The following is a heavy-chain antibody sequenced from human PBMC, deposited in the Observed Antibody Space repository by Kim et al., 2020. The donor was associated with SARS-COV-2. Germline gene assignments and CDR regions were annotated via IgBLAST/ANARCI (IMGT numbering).Heavy chain of an antibody. CDR3: ASVSGIYHGAFGI. D-gene: IGHD1-26*01. Sequence: SETLSLTCTVSGGSISSYYWGWIRQPAGKGLEWIGRLQSIGNSKYNPSLRGRVTMSVDTSNNQFSLKLTPVTAEDTAVYYCASVSGIYHGAFGIWAQGT. CDR1: GGSISSYY. J-gene: IGHJ3*02. V-gene: IGHV4-4*07. CDR2: LQSIGNS.